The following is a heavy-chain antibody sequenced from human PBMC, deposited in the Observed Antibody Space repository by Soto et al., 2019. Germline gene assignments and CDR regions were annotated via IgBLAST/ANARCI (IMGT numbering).Heavy chain of an antibody. D-gene: IGHD6-13*01. V-gene: IGHV3-30-3*01. J-gene: IGHJ4*02. CDR3: VKNPEIWGIHYFDF. CDR2: ISYDGSNK. Sequence: GGSLRLSCAASGFTFSSYAMHWVRQAPGKGLEWVAGISYDGSNKYYADSVKGRFTISRDNAKNSLYLQLNSLRVEDTAVYYCVKNPEIWGIHYFDFWGLGTLVTVSS. CDR1: GFTFSSYA.